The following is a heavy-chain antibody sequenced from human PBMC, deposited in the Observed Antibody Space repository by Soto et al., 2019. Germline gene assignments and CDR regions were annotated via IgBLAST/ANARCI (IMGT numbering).Heavy chain of an antibody. D-gene: IGHD2-2*01. Sequence: QVQLVESGGGVVQPGRSLRLSCAASGFTFSSYAMHWVRQAPGKGLEWVAVISYDGSNKYYADSVKGRFTISRDNSKNTLYLQMNSVRAEDTAVYYCARDSAVPAATLYYYYGMDVWGQGTTVTVSS. CDR1: GFTFSSYA. CDR3: ARDSAVPAATLYYYYGMDV. J-gene: IGHJ6*02. CDR2: ISYDGSNK. V-gene: IGHV3-30-3*01.